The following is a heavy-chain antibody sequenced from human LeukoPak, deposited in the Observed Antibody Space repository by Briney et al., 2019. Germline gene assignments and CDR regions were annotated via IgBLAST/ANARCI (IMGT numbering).Heavy chain of an antibody. CDR3: ARDRGRYNWNDKGYNWFDP. D-gene: IGHD1-1*01. CDR2: IIPILGIA. V-gene: IGHV1-69*04. CDR1: GGTFSSYA. Sequence: SVKVSCKASGGTFSSYAISWVRQAPGQGLEWMGRIIPILGIANYAQKFQSRVTITADKSTSTAYMELSSLRSEDTAVYYCARDRGRYNWNDKGYNWFDPWGQGTLVTVSS. J-gene: IGHJ5*02.